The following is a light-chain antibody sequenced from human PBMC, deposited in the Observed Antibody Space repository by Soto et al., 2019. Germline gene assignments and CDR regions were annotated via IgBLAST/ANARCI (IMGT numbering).Light chain of an antibody. CDR1: NSDVGGHNF. CDR3: SSYTNRNTVM. V-gene: IGLV2-14*03. Sequence: QSALTQPASVSGSPGQSITISCAGTNSDVGGHNFVSWYQQHPGKAPKLLIYDVSNRAPGISNRLSSSKSGNTASLTISGLQADDEGDYYCSSYTNRNTVMFGGGTKLTVL. CDR2: DVS. J-gene: IGLJ3*02.